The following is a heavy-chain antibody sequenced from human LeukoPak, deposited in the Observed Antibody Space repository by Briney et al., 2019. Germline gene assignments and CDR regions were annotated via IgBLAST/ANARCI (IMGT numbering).Heavy chain of an antibody. D-gene: IGHD4-11*01. J-gene: IGHJ4*01. Sequence: GGSLRLSCAASGFTFSRYWMHWVRQAPGKGLVWVSRINTDGRTTTYADSVKGRFTISRDNAKNTLYLQMNSLRAEDTAVYYCVRSAFLTTEFYFDYWGHGTLVTVSS. CDR2: INTDGRTT. CDR1: GFTFSRYW. V-gene: IGHV3-74*01. CDR3: VRSAFLTTEFYFDY.